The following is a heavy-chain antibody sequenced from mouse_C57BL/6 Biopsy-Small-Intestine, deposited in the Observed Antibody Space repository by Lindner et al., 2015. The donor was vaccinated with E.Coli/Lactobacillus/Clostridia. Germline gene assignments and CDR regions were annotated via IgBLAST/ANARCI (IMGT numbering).Heavy chain of an antibody. Sequence: VQLQESGAELVKPGASVKISCKVSGYAFSKYWMNWVKQRPGKGLEWIGQIYPGDGDSNYNGKFKGKATLTADKSSSTAYMQLSSLTSEDSAVYFCARGNYGSSYNYFDYWGQGTPLTVSS. CDR3: ARGNYGSSYNYFDY. V-gene: IGHV1-80*01. CDR1: GYAFSKYW. J-gene: IGHJ2*01. D-gene: IGHD1-1*01. CDR2: IYPGDGDS.